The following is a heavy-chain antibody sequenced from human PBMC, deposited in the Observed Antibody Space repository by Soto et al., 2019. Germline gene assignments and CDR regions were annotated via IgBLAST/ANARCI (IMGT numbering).Heavy chain of an antibody. CDR1: GGSISSGGYS. CDR3: ASAGGLGAVAADY. V-gene: IGHV4-30-2*01. CDR2: IYHSGST. D-gene: IGHD6-19*01. J-gene: IGHJ4*02. Sequence: QLQLQESGSGLVKPSQTLSLTCAVSGGSISSGGYSWSWIRQPPGKGLEWIGYIYHSGSTYYNPSLKSRVTISVDRSKNQCSLKLSSVTAADTAVYYCASAGGLGAVAADYWGQGTLGTVSS.